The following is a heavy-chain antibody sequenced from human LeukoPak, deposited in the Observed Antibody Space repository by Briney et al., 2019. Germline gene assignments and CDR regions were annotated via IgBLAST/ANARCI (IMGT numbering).Heavy chain of an antibody. J-gene: IGHJ2*01. Sequence: SQTLSLTCAVSGGSISSGGYSWSWIRQPPGKGLEWIGYIYHSGSTYYNPSLKSRVTISVDRSKNQFSLKLSSVTAADTAVYYCARGAVGATGWYFDLWGRGTLVTVSS. V-gene: IGHV4-30-2*01. CDR2: IYHSGST. D-gene: IGHD1-26*01. CDR1: GGSISSGGYS. CDR3: ARGAVGATGWYFDL.